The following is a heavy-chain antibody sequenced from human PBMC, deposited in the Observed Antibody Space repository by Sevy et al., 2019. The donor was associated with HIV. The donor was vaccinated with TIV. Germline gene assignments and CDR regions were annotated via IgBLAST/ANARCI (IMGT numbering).Heavy chain of an antibody. J-gene: IGHJ4*02. D-gene: IGHD2-15*01. CDR3: ARVEMAQLDY. CDR1: GFTVSSNY. Sequence: GGSLRLSCAASGFTVSSNYMSWVRQAPGKGLEWVSVIYSGGSTYYADSVKGRFTISRDNSKNTLYLQMNGLRAEDTVVYYWARVEMAQLDYWGQGTLVTVSS. V-gene: IGHV3-53*01. CDR2: IYSGGST.